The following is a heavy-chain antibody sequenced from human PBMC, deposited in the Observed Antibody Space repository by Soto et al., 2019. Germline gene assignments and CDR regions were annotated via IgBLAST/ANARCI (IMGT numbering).Heavy chain of an antibody. Sequence: EVHLVESGGGLVQPGGSLRLSSGASGFTFSTFWMSWVRQAPGKGLEWVANIKQDASDKYYVDSVKGRFTISRDNAKNSLYLQMNSPRAEDTAVYYCARDYYGSGKTHGLDVW. CDR1: GFTFSTFW. CDR2: IKQDASDK. D-gene: IGHD3-10*01. V-gene: IGHV3-7*04. J-gene: IGHJ6*01. CDR3: ARDYYGSGKTHGLDV.